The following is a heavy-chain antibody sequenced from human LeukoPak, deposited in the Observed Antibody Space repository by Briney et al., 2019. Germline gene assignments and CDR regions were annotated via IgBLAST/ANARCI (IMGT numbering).Heavy chain of an antibody. CDR2: ISSSSSYI. D-gene: IGHD1-14*01. Sequence: PGGSLRLSCAASGFTFSSYSMNWVRQAPGKGLEWVSSISSSSSYIYYADSVKGRFTISRDNAKNSLYLQMNSLRAEDTAVYYCARDIPPGYQEDFDYWGQGTLVTVSS. V-gene: IGHV3-21*01. CDR3: ARDIPPGYQEDFDY. CDR1: GFTFSSYS. J-gene: IGHJ4*02.